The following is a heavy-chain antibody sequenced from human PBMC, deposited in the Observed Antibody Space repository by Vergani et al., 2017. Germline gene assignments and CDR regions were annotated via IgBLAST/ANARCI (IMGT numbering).Heavy chain of an antibody. D-gene: IGHD2-2*01. V-gene: IGHV1-18*01. Sequence: QVQLVQSGAEVKKPGASVKVSCKASGYTFTSYGISWVRQAPGQGLEWMGWISAYNGNTNYAQKLQGRVTMATDTSTSKSYMELRSLRSDDAAVYYSAGVNQYCGSTSCYLDYWGEGTLVTVCS. CDR1: GYTFTSYG. CDR2: ISAYNGNT. J-gene: IGHJ4*02. CDR3: AGVNQYCGSTSCYLDY.